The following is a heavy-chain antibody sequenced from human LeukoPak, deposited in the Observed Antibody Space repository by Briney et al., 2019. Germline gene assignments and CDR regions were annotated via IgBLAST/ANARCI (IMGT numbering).Heavy chain of an antibody. Sequence: PSETLSLTCTVSGGSISSYYWSWIRQPAGKGLEWIGRIYTSGSTNYNPSLKSRVTMSVDTSKNQFSLKLSSVTAADTAVYYCARDGAAAGVYYYYGMDVWGQGTTVTVSS. D-gene: IGHD6-13*01. CDR3: ARDGAAAGVYYYYGMDV. CDR2: IYTSGST. V-gene: IGHV4-4*07. J-gene: IGHJ6*02. CDR1: GGSISSYY.